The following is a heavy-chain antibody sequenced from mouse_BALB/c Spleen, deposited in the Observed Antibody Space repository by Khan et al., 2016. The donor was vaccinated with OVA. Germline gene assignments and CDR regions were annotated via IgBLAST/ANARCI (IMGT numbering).Heavy chain of an antibody. CDR1: GFSLTDYG. V-gene: IGHV2-6-5*01. J-gene: IGHJ2*01. Sequence: QVQLKESGPGLVAPSQSLSITCTVSGFSLTDYGVSWIRQPPGKGLEWLGVIWGGGITYYNSALKSRLSISKDNSKSQVFLKMNSLQTDDTSMYYGAKHLILYPYYFAYWGEGTTLTVAS. CDR3: AKHLILYPYYFAY. CDR2: IWGGGIT.